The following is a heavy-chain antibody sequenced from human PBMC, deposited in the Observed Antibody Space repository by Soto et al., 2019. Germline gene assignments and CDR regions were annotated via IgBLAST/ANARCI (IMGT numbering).Heavy chain of an antibody. CDR3: ARGYNFGYVDY. CDR2: FFYGGST. Sequence: QVQLQESGPGLVKPSETLSLTCTVSGDSFSRNSYYWAWIRQSPGKGLECIGTFFYGGSTYFNPSRKSRVAISVDTSKNPFSLKLNSVTAADTAVYYCARGYNFGYVDYWGQGTLVTVSS. D-gene: IGHD5-18*01. V-gene: IGHV4-39*01. CDR1: GDSFSRNSYY. J-gene: IGHJ4*02.